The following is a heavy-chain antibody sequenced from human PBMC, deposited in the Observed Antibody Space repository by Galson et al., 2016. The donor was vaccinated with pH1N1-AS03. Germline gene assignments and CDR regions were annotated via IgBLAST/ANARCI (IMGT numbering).Heavy chain of an antibody. V-gene: IGHV3-7*04. Sequence: SLRLSCAASGFTFSSYWMRWVRQAPGKGLEWVANIKEAGSEKYYVDSVQGRFTISRDNGKNSLYMQMNSLRAENTAVYLCARAGIASSYFHYYYLDLWGKGATVTVSS. J-gene: IGHJ6*03. CDR2: IKEAGSEK. D-gene: IGHD6-13*01. CDR3: ARAGIASSYFHYYYLDL. CDR1: GFTFSSYW.